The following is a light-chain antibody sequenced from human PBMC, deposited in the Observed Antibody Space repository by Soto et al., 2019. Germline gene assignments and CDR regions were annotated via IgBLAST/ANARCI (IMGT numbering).Light chain of an antibody. J-gene: IGKJ4*01. V-gene: IGKV1-5*03. CDR1: QSISTY. CDR3: QQIYSAPLT. Sequence: DIPMTQSPSTLSASVGDRVAITCRASQSISTYLAWYQQKPGKAPKLLIYKASSLESGVPSRFSGSGSGAEFTLTISSLQPDDFATYFCQQIYSAPLTFGGGTKVEIK. CDR2: KAS.